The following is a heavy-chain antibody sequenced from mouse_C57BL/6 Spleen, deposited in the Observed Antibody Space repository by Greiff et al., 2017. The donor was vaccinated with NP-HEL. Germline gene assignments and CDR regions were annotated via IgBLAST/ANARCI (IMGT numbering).Heavy chain of an antibody. J-gene: IGHJ4*01. CDR3: AREGIYYDYDEAMDY. CDR2: IHPNSGST. Sequence: QVQLKQPGAELVKPGASVKLSCKASGYTFTSYWMHWVKQRPGQGLEWIGMIHPNSGSTNYNEKFKSKATLTVDKSSSTAYMQLSSLTSEDSAVYYCAREGIYYDYDEAMDYWGQGTSVTVSS. V-gene: IGHV1-64*01. D-gene: IGHD2-4*01. CDR1: GYTFTSYW.